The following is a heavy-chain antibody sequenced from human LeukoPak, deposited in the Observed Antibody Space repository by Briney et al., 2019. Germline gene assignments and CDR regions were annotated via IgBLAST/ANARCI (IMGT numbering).Heavy chain of an antibody. CDR2: INSSGSTI. D-gene: IGHD3-3*01. V-gene: IGHV3-48*04. Sequence: GGSLRLSCAASGFTFSSYSMNWVRQAPGKGLEWVSYINSSGSTIYYADSVKGRFTISRDNAKNSLYLQMNSLRAEDTAVYYCASGLRFLEWLFPGYFQHWGQGTLVTVSS. CDR1: GFTFSSYS. CDR3: ASGLRFLEWLFPGYFQH. J-gene: IGHJ1*01.